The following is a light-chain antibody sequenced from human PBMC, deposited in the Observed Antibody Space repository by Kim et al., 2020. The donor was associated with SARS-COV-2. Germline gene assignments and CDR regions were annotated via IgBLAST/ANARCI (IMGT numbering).Light chain of an antibody. CDR3: QSYDSSLSGSSV. J-gene: IGLJ1*01. CDR2: GNS. CDR1: SSNIGAGYD. V-gene: IGLV1-40*01. Sequence: FTISCTGSSSNIGAGYDVHWYQQLPGTAPKLLIYGNSNRPSGVPDRFSGSKSGTSASLAITGLQAEDEADYYCQSYDSSLSGSSVFGTGTKVPS.